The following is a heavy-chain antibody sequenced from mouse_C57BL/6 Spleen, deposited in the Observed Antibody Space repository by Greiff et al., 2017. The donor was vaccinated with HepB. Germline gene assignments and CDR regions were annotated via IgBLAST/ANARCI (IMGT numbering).Heavy chain of an antibody. V-gene: IGHV5-6*02. D-gene: IGHD2-3*01. CDR2: ISSGGSYT. CDR1: GFTFSSYG. J-gene: IGHJ3*01. Sequence: EVKLMESGGDLVKPGGSLKLSCAASGFTFSSYGMSWVRQTPDKRLEWVATISSGGSYTYYPDSVKGRFTISRDNAKNTLYLQMSSLKSEDTAMYYCARRDGYYPFAYWGQGTLVTVSA. CDR3: ARRDGYYPFAY.